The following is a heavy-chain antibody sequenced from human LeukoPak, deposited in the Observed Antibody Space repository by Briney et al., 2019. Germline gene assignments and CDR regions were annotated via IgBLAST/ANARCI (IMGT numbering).Heavy chain of an antibody. CDR1: GFTFCDYY. D-gene: IGHD3-10*01. V-gene: IGHV3-11*06. J-gene: IGHJ3*02. Sequence: GGSLRLSCAASGFTFCDYYMSWIRQAPGKGLEWVSYISSSSSYTNYADSVKGRFTISRDNANNTLSLQMNSLRAEDTAVYYCARGSHAFDIWGQGTMVTVSS. CDR2: ISSSSSYT. CDR3: ARGSHAFDI.